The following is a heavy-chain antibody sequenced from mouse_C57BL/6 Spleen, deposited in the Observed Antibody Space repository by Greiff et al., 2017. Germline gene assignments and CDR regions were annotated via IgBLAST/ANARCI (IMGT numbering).Heavy chain of an antibody. CDR3: ARWGGSYFDY. D-gene: IGHD1-1*02. CDR1: GYTFTSYW. Sequence: QVQLQQPGAELVRPGSSVKLSCKASGYTFTSYWMDWVKQRPGQGLEWIGNIYPSDSETHYNQKFKDKATLTVDESSSTAYMQLSSLTSEDSAVYYCARWGGSYFDYWGQGTTLTVSS. CDR2: IYPSDSET. J-gene: IGHJ2*01. V-gene: IGHV1-61*01.